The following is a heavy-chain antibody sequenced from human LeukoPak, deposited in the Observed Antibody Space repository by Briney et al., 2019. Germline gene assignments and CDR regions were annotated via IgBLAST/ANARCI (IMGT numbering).Heavy chain of an antibody. V-gene: IGHV3-74*01. CDR3: APGGGRRDY. Sequence: PGGSLRLSCAASGCTFSSYWMHRGGQAQGKGLVWVSRINSDGSSTSYADSVKGRFTISRDNAKNTLYLQMNSLRAEDTAVYYCAPGGGRRDYWGQGTLVTVSS. D-gene: IGHD3-16*01. CDR2: INSDGSST. J-gene: IGHJ4*02. CDR1: GCTFSSYW.